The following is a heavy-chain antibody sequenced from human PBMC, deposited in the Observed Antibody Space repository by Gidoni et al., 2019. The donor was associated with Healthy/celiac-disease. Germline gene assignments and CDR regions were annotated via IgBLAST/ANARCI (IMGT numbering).Heavy chain of an antibody. D-gene: IGHD1-26*01. CDR1: GFTFSSYG. J-gene: IGHJ3*02. CDR2: IWYDGSNK. V-gene: IGHV3-33*01. Sequence: QVQLVESGGGVVQPGRSLRLSCAASGFTFSSYGMHWVRQAPGKGLEWVAVIWYDGSNKYYADSVKGRFTISRDNSKNTLYLQMNSLRAEDTAVYYCARDQGGSYLLWAAFDIWGQGTMVTVSS. CDR3: ARDQGGSYLLWAAFDI.